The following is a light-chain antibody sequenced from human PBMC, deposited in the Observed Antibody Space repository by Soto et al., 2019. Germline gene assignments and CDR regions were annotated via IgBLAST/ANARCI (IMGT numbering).Light chain of an antibody. J-gene: IGKJ5*01. CDR2: AAS. CDR3: QRSYSTPIT. CDR1: QSIASY. V-gene: IGKV1-39*01. Sequence: DIQMTQSPYSLSAFVGDRVTITCRASQSIASYLNWYQQKPGKAPKFLIYAASTLQSGVPSRFSGSGSGTDFTLTISSLQPEDFATYFCQRSYSTPITFGQGTRLEIK.